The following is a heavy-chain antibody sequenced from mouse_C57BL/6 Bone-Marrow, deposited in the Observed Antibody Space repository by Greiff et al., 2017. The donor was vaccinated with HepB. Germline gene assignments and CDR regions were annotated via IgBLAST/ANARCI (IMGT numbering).Heavy chain of an antibody. D-gene: IGHD2-2*01. CDR2: ISDGGSYT. CDR3: ANYGYDGRFAY. Sequence: EVKLVESGGGLVKPGGSLKLSCAASGFTFSSYAMSWVRQTPEKRLEWVATISDGGSYTYYPDNVKGRFTISRDNAKNNLYLQMSHLKSEDTAMYYCANYGYDGRFAYWGQGTLVTVSA. J-gene: IGHJ3*01. CDR1: GFTFSSYA. V-gene: IGHV5-4*03.